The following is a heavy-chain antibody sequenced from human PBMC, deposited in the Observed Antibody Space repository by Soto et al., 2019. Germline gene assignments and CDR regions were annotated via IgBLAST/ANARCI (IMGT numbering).Heavy chain of an antibody. V-gene: IGHV1-18*01. CDR1: GYTFTSYG. J-gene: IGHJ4*02. Sequence: ASVKVSCKASGYTFTSYGISWVRQAPGQGLEWMGWISAYNGNTNYAQKLQGRVTMTTDTSMSTAYMELRSLRSDDTALYYCARDGIGSVAFWGYLDYWGQGTLVTVPQ. CDR3: ARDGIGSVAFWGYLDY. D-gene: IGHD3-16*01. CDR2: ISAYNGNT.